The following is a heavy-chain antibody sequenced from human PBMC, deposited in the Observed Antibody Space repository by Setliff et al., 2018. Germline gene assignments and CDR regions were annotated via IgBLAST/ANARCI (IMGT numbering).Heavy chain of an antibody. CDR3: ARGPDCYYMDV. CDR2: LYPSGFT. Sequence: SETLSLTCSVSGASVSSNDYFWAWIRQPPRERLHWIGTLYPSGFTYYNPSLRDRVTISADSSKDELSLKLSSVTAADTAVYYCARGPDCYYMDVWGKGTTVTVSS. CDR1: GASVSSNDYF. V-gene: IGHV4-39*07. J-gene: IGHJ6*03.